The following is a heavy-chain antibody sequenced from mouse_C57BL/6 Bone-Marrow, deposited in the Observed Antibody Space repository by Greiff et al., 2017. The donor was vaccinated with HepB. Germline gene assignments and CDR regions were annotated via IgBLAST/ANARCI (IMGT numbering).Heavy chain of an antibody. CDR3: AVYYYGSRVYWYFDV. D-gene: IGHD1-1*01. CDR1: GYTFTGYG. CDR2: IYIGNGYT. Sequence: VQLQQSGAELVRPGSSVKMSCKTSGYTFTGYGINWVKQRPGQGLEWIGYIYIGNGYTEYNEKFKGKATLTSYTSSSTAYMQLSSLTSEDSAIYFCAVYYYGSRVYWYFDVWGTGTTVTVSS. J-gene: IGHJ1*03. V-gene: IGHV1-58*01.